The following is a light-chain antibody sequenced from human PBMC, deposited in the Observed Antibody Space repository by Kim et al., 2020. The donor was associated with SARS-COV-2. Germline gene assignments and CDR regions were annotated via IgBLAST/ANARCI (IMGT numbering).Light chain of an antibody. Sequence: GQATTVSCTGTSSSSGANNVVSWYQQHPRKAPKLMIYYVSDRPSGVYDRFSGSKSGNAAFLTISGLQAEDDADYYCFSYTSSSTLVFGGGTKVTVL. CDR2: YVS. CDR1: SSSSGANNV. CDR3: FSYTSSSTLV. V-gene: IGLV2-14*04. J-gene: IGLJ2*01.